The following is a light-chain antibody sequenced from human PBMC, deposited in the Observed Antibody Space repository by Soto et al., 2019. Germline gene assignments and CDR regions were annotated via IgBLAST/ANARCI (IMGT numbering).Light chain of an antibody. CDR1: SSNIGADYD. CDR2: GNS. Sequence: QSVLTQPPSVSGAPGQRVTISCTGSSSNIGADYDVHWYQPLPGTAPKLLIYGNSNRPSGVPDRFSGSKSGTSASLAITGLQAEDEADYYCQSYDSSLSAVVFGGGTQLTVL. J-gene: IGLJ3*02. CDR3: QSYDSSLSAVV. V-gene: IGLV1-40*01.